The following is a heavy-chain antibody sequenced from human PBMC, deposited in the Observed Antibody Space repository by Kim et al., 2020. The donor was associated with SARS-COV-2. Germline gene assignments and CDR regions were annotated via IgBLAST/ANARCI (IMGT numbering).Heavy chain of an antibody. J-gene: IGHJ4*02. CDR1: GFTFSSYS. CDR3: ARKYSSSWYVPDFDY. CDR2: ISSSSSYI. Sequence: GGSLRLSCVVSGFTFSSYSMNWVRQAPGKGLEWVSSISSSSSYIYYADSVKGRFTISRDNAKNSLYLQMNSLRDEDTAVYYCARKYSSSWYVPDFDYWGQGTLVTVSS. D-gene: IGHD6-13*01. V-gene: IGHV3-21*01.